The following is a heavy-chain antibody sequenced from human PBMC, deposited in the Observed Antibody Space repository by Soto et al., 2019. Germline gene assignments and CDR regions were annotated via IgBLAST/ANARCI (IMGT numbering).Heavy chain of an antibody. CDR1: GYTFTDYW. D-gene: IGHD2-8*01. CDR3: MRQLGVDADNWFHP. V-gene: IGHV5-51*01. J-gene: IGHJ5*02. Sequence: PGESLKISCKGSGYTFTDYWIGWVRQMPGKGLEWMGIIYPGDSDTRYSPSFRGQVTISADKSISTAYLQWSSLKASDTAMYYCMRQLGVDADNWFHPWGQGTLVTVSS. CDR2: IYPGDSDT.